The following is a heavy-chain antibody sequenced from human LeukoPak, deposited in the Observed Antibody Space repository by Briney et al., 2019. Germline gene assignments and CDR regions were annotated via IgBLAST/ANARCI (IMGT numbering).Heavy chain of an antibody. V-gene: IGHV4-59*01. Sequence: SETLSLTCTVSGGSISSYYWSWIRQPPGKGLEWIGYIYYSGSTNYNPSLKSRVTISVDTSKNQFSLKLSSVTAADTAVYYCARARNGWFNSPEYYFDYWGQGTLVTVSS. J-gene: IGHJ4*02. CDR3: ARARNGWFNSPEYYFDY. CDR2: IYYSGST. D-gene: IGHD6-19*01. CDR1: GGSISSYY.